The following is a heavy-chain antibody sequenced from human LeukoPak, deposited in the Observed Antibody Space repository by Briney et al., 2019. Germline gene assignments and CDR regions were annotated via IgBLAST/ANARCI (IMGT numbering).Heavy chain of an antibody. Sequence: SETRSLTCAVHGGSFSGYYWRPIRPPPRPRLEWSGEINHSGSTNYNPSLKSRVTISVDTSKNQFSLKLSSVTAADTAVYYCARVSMGRRLPSTAYYFDYWGQGTLVTVSS. CDR3: ARVSMGRRLPSTAYYFDY. J-gene: IGHJ4*02. CDR2: INHSGST. CDR1: GGSFSGYY. V-gene: IGHV4-34*01. D-gene: IGHD3-16*01.